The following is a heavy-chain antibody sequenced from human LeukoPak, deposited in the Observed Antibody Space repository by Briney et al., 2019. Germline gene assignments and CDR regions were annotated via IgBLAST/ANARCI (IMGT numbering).Heavy chain of an antibody. CDR2: ISHSGST. CDR1: GFSISSGYY. D-gene: IGHD4/OR15-4a*01. J-gene: IGHJ6*03. CDR3: ARRKGAYSYYYYYMDV. V-gene: IGHV4-38-2*01. Sequence: SETLSLTCAVSGFSISSGYYWGWIRQPPGKGLGWIGSISHSGSTYYNPSLKSRVTISVDTSKNQFSLKLSSVTAADTAVYYCARRKGAYSYYYYYMDVWGKGTPVTVSS.